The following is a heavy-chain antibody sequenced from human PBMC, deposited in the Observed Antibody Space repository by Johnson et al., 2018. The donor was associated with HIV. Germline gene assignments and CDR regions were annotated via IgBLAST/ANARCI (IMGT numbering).Heavy chain of an antibody. CDR2: ISYDGSNK. J-gene: IGHJ3*02. CDR3: AREARGLWRLRLGELSFLPNLHAFDI. D-gene: IGHD3-16*02. V-gene: IGHV3-30-3*01. CDR1: GFTFSSYA. Sequence: QMMLVESGGGVVQPGRSLRLSCAASGFTFSSYAMHWVRQAPGTGLEWVAVISYDGSNKYYADSVKGRFTISRDNSKNTLYLQMTSLRAEDTAVYYCAREARGLWRLRLGELSFLPNLHAFDIWGQGTMVTVSS.